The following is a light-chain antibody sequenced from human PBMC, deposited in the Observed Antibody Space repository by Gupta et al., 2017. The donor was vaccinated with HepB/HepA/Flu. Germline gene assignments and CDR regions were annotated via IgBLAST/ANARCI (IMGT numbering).Light chain of an antibody. Sequence: QSALTQPASVSGSPGPSITIPCTGTSSDVGNYNLVSCYQQYPGKAPKLMIYEVSKRPSGVSDRFSGSKSGNTASLTISGLQAEDEADYSCCSYAGSSTYVFGTETKVTVL. CDR1: SSDVGNYNL. CDR2: EVS. CDR3: CSYAGSSTYV. V-gene: IGLV2-23*02. J-gene: IGLJ1*01.